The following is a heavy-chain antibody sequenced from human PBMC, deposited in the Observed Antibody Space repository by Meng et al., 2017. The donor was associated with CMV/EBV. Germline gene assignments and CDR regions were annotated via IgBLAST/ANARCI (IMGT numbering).Heavy chain of an antibody. CDR2: INPNRGGT. J-gene: IGHJ4*02. CDR1: GYTFTGYY. V-gene: IGHV1-2*02. D-gene: IGHD1-26*01. Sequence: QGQVVESGAGVKKTGASVKVSCKASGYTFTGYYMHWVRKAPGQGLEWMGWINPNRGGTNYAQKFQGRVTMTRDTSISTAYMELSRLRSDDTAVYYCARTPSYSGSQRPFDYWGQGTLVTVSS. CDR3: ARTPSYSGSQRPFDY.